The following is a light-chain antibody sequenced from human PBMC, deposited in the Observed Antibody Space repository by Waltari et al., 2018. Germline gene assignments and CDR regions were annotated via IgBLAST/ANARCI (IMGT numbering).Light chain of an antibody. V-gene: IGKV1-33*01. CDR1: QDIKNY. CDR3: RDFDNT. Sequence: VQMTQSPSSLSASVGDRIIITCQASQDIKNYVTWYQEKPGQAPKLLIYDASTLAAGVPSRFSGSGSGTHFSLAVNSLQPEDVATYYCRDFDNTFGGGTKVEIK. J-gene: IGKJ4*01. CDR2: DAS.